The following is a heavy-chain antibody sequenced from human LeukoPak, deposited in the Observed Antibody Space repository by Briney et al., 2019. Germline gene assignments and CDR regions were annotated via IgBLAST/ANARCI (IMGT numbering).Heavy chain of an antibody. J-gene: IGHJ3*02. D-gene: IGHD2-2*02. CDR3: AIGGYCSSTSCYTGGAFDI. CDR1: GFTFSSYA. Sequence: GGSLRLSSAASGFTFSSYAMSWVRQAPGKGLEWVSAISGSGGSTYYADSVKGRFTISRDNSKNTLYLQMNSLRAEDTAVYYCAIGGYCSSTSCYTGGAFDIWGQGTMVTVSS. CDR2: ISGSGGST. V-gene: IGHV3-23*01.